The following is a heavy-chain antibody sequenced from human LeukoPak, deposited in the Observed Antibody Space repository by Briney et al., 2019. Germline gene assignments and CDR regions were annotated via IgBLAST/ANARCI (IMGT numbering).Heavy chain of an antibody. CDR2: ISGSSSYI. CDR1: GYTFSSKS. J-gene: IGHJ4*02. V-gene: IGHV3-21*01. D-gene: IGHD4-17*01. CDR3: VYDYGDPFDY. Sequence: GGSLRLSCAASGYTFSSKSLNWVRQAPGKGLEWVSSISGSSSYIYYADSVKGRFTISRDNAKNSLYLQMNSLRVEDTAVYYCVYDYGDPFDYWGQGILVTVSS.